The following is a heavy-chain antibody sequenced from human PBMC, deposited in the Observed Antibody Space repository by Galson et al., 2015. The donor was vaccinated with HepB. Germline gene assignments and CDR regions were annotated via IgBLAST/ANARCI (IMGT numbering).Heavy chain of an antibody. CDR1: GYRFTPFW. D-gene: IGHD3-10*01. CDR2: IDPSDSYS. J-gene: IGHJ4*02. V-gene: IGHV5-10-1*01. CDR3: ASRHSYFRSGTWYNVSDY. Sequence: QSGAEAKKPGDSLRISCKGTGYRFTPFWITSVRQIPGQGLERLGRIDPSDSYSDSSPSFQGHHTISADKSITTAYLQWSSLKASDTAIYYCASRHSYFRSGTWYNVSDYWGQGTLVTVSS.